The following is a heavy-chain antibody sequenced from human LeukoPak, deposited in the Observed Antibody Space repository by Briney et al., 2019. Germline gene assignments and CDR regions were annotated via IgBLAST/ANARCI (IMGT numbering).Heavy chain of an antibody. CDR3: AKSARLRYFDWLLSYYYYGMDV. V-gene: IGHV3-23*01. CDR2: TSGSGGST. CDR1: GFTFSSYA. Sequence: PGGSLRLSCAASGFTFSSYAMSWVRQAPGKGLEWVSATSGSGGSTYYADSVKGRFTISRDNSKNTLYLQMNSPRAEDTAVYYCAKSARLRYFDWLLSYYYYGMDVWGQGTTVTVSS. D-gene: IGHD3-9*01. J-gene: IGHJ6*02.